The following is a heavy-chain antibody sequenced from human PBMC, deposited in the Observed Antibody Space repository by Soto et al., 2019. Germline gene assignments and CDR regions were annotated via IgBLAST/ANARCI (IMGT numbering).Heavy chain of an antibody. CDR1: GFTFSYYW. CDR2: IHSDGSST. V-gene: IGHV3-74*01. D-gene: IGHD1-26*01. Sequence: EVQLVESGGGLVRPGGSLRLSCAASGFTFSYYWMHWVRQAPGKGLVWVSRIHSDGSSTTYAVFVKGRFIISRDNARNTVELQMNSVGVEDTAVYYCARGDRGAFDLWGQGTVVTVSS. CDR3: ARGDRGAFDL. J-gene: IGHJ3*01.